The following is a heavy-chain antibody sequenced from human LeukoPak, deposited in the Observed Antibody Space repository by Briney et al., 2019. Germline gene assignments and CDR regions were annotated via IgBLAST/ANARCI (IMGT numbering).Heavy chain of an antibody. CDR3: ARHRVVVPAANYYMDV. Sequence: ASETLSLTCTVSGGPISSYYWSWLRQPPGKGLEWIGYIYTSESTNYNPSLKSRVTISVDTSKNQFSLKLSSVTAADTAVYYCARHRVVVPAANYYMDVWGKGTTVTVSS. V-gene: IGHV4-4*09. J-gene: IGHJ6*03. CDR1: GGPISSYY. CDR2: IYTSEST. D-gene: IGHD2-2*01.